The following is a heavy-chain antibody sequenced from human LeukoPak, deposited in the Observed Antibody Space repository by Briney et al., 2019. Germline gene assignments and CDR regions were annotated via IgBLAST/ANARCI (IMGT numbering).Heavy chain of an antibody. D-gene: IGHD1-26*01. CDR3: ARVSGTYFYSDY. CDR2: ITSTSGSI. CDR1: GFSFIAYR. J-gene: IGHJ4*02. V-gene: IGHV3-21*01. Sequence: GGSLRLSCAASGFSFIAYRMNWVRQAPGKGLEWVSSITSTSGSIYYADSVKGRFTISRDNAKNSPYLQMDSLTADDTALYFCARVSGTYFYSDYWGQGTLVTVSS.